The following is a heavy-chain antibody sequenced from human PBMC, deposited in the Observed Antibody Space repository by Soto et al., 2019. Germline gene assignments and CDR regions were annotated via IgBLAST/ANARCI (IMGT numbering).Heavy chain of an antibody. CDR3: AASSPRYYYDSSAV. CDR1: GFTFTSSA. D-gene: IGHD3-22*01. CDR2: IFVGSGNT. Sequence: GASVKVSCKASGFTFTSSAVQWVRQARGQRLERIGWIFVGSGNTNYAQKLQDRDTITRDMSTSTAYMELSSLRSEDTAVYYCAASSPRYYYDSSAVWGQGTTVTVYS. V-gene: IGHV1-58*01. J-gene: IGHJ6*02.